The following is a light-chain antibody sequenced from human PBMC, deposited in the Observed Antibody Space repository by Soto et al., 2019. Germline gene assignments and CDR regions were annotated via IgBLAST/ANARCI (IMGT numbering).Light chain of an antibody. CDR1: SSDVGTYNL. CDR3: CSYAGSSYV. J-gene: IGLJ1*01. V-gene: IGLV2-23*02. CDR2: EVT. Sequence: QSAVTQPASVSGSPGQSITISCTGSSSDVGTYNLVSWYQQHPGEAPKLMIYEVTKRPSGVSNRFSGSKSGNTASLTISGLQAEDEADYYCCSYAGSSYVFGTGTKVTVL.